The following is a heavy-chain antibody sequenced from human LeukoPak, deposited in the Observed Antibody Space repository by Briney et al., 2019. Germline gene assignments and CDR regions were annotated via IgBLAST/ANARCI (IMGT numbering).Heavy chain of an antibody. V-gene: IGHV4-4*07. D-gene: IGHD6-13*01. CDR2: IHPSGST. CDR3: ARHDLSIAAARHYFDY. CDR1: GDSISSYY. Sequence: SETLSLTCTVSGDSISSYYWSWIRQPAGKGLEWIGRIHPSGSTNYNPSLKSRVTLSVDTSKNQFSLKLSSVTAADTAVYYCARHDLSIAAARHYFDYWGQGTLVTVSS. J-gene: IGHJ4*02.